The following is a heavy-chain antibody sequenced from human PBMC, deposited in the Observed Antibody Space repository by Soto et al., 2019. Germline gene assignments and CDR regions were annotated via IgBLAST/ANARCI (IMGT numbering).Heavy chain of an antibody. CDR2: VYPGASDT. V-gene: IGHV5-51*01. CDR1: GYSFTSYW. Sequence: EVQLVQSGAEVKKPGESLKISCKGSGYSFTSYWIGWVRQMPGKGLEWMGIVYPGASDTRYSPSFQGQVTISADKSISTAYLQWSSLKASDTAVYYCARLYCSGGSCYQGLDYWGQGTLVTVSS. J-gene: IGHJ4*02. D-gene: IGHD2-15*01. CDR3: ARLYCSGGSCYQGLDY.